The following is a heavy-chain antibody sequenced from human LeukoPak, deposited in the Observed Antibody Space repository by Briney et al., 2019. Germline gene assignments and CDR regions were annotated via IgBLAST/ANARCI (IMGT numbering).Heavy chain of an antibody. V-gene: IGHV4-31*03. CDR3: ARGQLDYVWGSVNWFDP. CDR1: GGSISSGGYY. Sequence: PSETLSLTCTVPGGSISSGGYYWSWIRQHPGKGREWIGYIYYSGSTYYNPSLKSRVTISVDTSKNQFSLKLSSVTAADTAVYYCARGQLDYVWGSVNWFDPWGQGTLVTVSS. D-gene: IGHD3-16*01. CDR2: IYYSGST. J-gene: IGHJ5*02.